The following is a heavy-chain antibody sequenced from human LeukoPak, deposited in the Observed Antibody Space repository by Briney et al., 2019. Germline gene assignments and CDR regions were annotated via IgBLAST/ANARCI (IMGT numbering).Heavy chain of an antibody. CDR1: GYTFTSYY. CDR2: INPSGGST. CDR3: ARAGLYSSSRRSHFVF. D-gene: IGHD6-6*01. V-gene: IGHV1-46*01. J-gene: IGHJ4*02. Sequence: GASVKVSCKASGYTFTSYYMHWVRQAPGQGLEWMGIINPSGGSTSYAQKFQGRVTMTRDTSTSTVYMELSSLRSEDTAVYYRARAGLYSSSRRSHFVFWGQGTLVTVSS.